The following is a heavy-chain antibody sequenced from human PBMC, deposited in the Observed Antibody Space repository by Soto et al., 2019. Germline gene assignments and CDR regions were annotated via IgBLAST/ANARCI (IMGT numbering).Heavy chain of an antibody. CDR3: ARVLYYDSSGAYYWFDP. CDR2: IILILGIA. J-gene: IGHJ5*02. D-gene: IGHD3-22*01. CDR1: RSTCIPYT. Sequence: SVKVSCKASRSTCIPYTISWVRPAPGRVLVLMGRIILILGIANYAQKFQGRVTITADKSTSTAYVELSSLRSEDTAVYYCARVLYYDSSGAYYWFDPWGQGTQVTVSS. V-gene: IGHV1-69*02.